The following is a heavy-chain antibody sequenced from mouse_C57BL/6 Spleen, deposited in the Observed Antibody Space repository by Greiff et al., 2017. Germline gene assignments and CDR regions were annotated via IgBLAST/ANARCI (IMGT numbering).Heavy chain of an antibody. Sequence: VQLQQSGAELVKPGASVKISCKASGYAFSSYWMNWVKQRPGKGLEWIGQLYPGSGDTNYNGKFKGKATLTADKSSSTAYMRLSSLASEDSAVYSCAKGDNIYWCFARWGQGTTVTVSS. CDR3: AKGDNIYWCFAR. CDR2: LYPGSGDT. D-gene: IGHD2-1*01. V-gene: IGHV1-80*01. CDR1: GYAFSSYW. J-gene: IGHJ4*01.